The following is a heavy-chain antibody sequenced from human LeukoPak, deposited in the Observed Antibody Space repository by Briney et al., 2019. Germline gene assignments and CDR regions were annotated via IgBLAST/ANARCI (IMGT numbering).Heavy chain of an antibody. CDR3: AKVGLTITTILDYFDY. J-gene: IGHJ4*02. Sequence: GGSLRLSCAASGFTFSSYAMNWVRQAPGKGLEWVSAITGSGGRTYADSVRGRFTISRDNSKNTLYLHMNSLRAEDTAVYFCAKVGLTITTILDYFDYWGQGTLVTVSS. D-gene: IGHD4-11*01. V-gene: IGHV3-23*01. CDR1: GFTFSSYA. CDR2: ITGSGGRT.